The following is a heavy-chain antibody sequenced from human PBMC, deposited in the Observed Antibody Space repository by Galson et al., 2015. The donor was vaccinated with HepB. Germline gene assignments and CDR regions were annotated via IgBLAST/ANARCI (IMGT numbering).Heavy chain of an antibody. Sequence: SVKVSCKASGYIFTSYGISWVRQAPGQGLEWMGWISGYTGNTNYAQNLQGRVTMTTDTSTSTAYMELRSLRSDDTAVYYCARVGGTPGPRYCSSTSCYTFDYWGQGTLVTVSS. V-gene: IGHV1-18*01. CDR3: ARVGGTPGPRYCSSTSCYTFDY. J-gene: IGHJ4*02. CDR2: ISGYTGNT. D-gene: IGHD2-2*02. CDR1: GYIFTSYG.